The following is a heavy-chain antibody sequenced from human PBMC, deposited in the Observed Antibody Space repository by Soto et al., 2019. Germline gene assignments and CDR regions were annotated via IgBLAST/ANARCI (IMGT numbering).Heavy chain of an antibody. CDR3: AREASFGYSSSSYFDY. Sequence: KQSQTLSLTCAISGDSVSSNSAAWNWIRQSPSRGLEWLGRTYYRSKWYNDYAVSVKSRITINPDTSKNQFSLQLNSVTPEDTAVYYCAREASFGYSSSSYFDYWGQGTLVTVSS. D-gene: IGHD6-6*01. J-gene: IGHJ4*02. CDR1: GDSVSSNSAA. V-gene: IGHV6-1*01. CDR2: TYYRSKWYN.